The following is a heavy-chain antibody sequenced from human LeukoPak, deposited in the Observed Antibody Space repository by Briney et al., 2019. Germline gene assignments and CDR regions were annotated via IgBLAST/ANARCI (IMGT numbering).Heavy chain of an antibody. CDR1: GGSISSSSYY. D-gene: IGHD3-9*01. V-gene: IGHV4-39*01. Sequence: PSETLSLTCTVSGGSISSSSYYWGWIRQPPGKGLEWIGSIYYSGSTYYNPSLKNRVTISVDTSKNQFSLKLSSVTAADTSVYYCARQSWYYDILTGYFSPFDYWGQGTLVTVSS. CDR2: IYYSGST. CDR3: ARQSWYYDILTGYFSPFDY. J-gene: IGHJ4*02.